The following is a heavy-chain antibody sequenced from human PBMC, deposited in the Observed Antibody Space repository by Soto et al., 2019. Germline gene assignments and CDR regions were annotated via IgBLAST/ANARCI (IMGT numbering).Heavy chain of an antibody. Sequence: TGVPMRVPYGAFGFTSGDLTVNWVLKTQGKGLEWVSGIYGDATEAYYADSVRGRFIISRDNSKNTLLLQMNGLRAEDTAVYYCARDRRPDGRWDIDYWGQGTLVTVSS. CDR3: ARDRRPDGRWDIDY. CDR2: IYGDATEA. J-gene: IGHJ4*02. D-gene: IGHD1-1*01. CDR1: GFTSGDLT. V-gene: IGHV3-23*01.